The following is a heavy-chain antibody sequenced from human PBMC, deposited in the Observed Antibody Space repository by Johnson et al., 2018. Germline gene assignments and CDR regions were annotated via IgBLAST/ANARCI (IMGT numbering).Heavy chain of an antibody. J-gene: IGHJ1*01. CDR3: ARSQAVQH. CDR2: ISSSSSYI. V-gene: IGHV3-21*01. CDR1: GFTFSSYS. Sequence: VQLVESGGGLVKXGGSXRLXCAASGFTFSSYSMNWVRQAPGKGLEWVSSISSSSSYIYYADSVKGRFTISRDNAKNSLYLQMNSLRAEDTAVYYCARSQAVQHWGQGTLVTVSS.